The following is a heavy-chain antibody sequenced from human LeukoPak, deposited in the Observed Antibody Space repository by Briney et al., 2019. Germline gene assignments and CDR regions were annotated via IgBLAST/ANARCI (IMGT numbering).Heavy chain of an antibody. V-gene: IGHV3-7*04. CDR1: GFTFSSYL. Sequence: GGSLRLSCAASGFTFSSYLMSWVRQAPGKWLEWVTNIKLDGSEKYYVDSVKGGFTVSRDNAKNSLYLQMNSLRAEDTAVYYCARDANWASDYWGQGTLVTVSS. J-gene: IGHJ4*02. D-gene: IGHD2-8*01. CDR3: ARDANWASDY. CDR2: IKLDGSEK.